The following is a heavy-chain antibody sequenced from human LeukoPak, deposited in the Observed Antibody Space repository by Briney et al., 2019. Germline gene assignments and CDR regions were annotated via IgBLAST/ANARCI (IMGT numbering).Heavy chain of an antibody. D-gene: IGHD2-2*03. J-gene: IGHJ5*02. Sequence: SETLSLTCTVSGGSISSYYWSWIRQPAGKGLEWIGRIYTSGSTNYNPSLKSRGTMSVDTAKNQFSLKLSSVTAADTAVYYCARDGYCSSTSCYHPLDPNWFDPWGQGTLVTVSS. CDR1: GGSISSYY. CDR3: ARDGYCSSTSCYHPLDPNWFDP. CDR2: IYTSGST. V-gene: IGHV4-4*07.